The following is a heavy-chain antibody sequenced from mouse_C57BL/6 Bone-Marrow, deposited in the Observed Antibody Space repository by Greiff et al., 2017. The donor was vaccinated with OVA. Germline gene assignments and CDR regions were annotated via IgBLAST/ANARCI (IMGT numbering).Heavy chain of an antibody. D-gene: IGHD1-2*01. CDR1: GYSITSGYY. Sequence: EVQRVESGPGLVKPSQSLSLTCSVTGYSITSGYYWHWIRQFPGNKLEWMGYISYDGSNNYNPSLKNRISITRDTSKNQFFLKLNSVTTEDTATYYCARRLLKENAMDYWGQGTSVTVSS. J-gene: IGHJ4*01. V-gene: IGHV3-6*01. CDR2: ISYDGSN. CDR3: ARRLLKENAMDY.